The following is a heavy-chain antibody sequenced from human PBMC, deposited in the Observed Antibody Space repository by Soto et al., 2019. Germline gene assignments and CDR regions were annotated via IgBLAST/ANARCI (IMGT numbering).Heavy chain of an antibody. CDR3: AKDITLMVHYYGMDV. CDR2: ISYDGSNK. CDR1: GFAFSSYG. D-gene: IGHD3-22*01. V-gene: IGHV3-30*18. Sequence: PGGSLRLSCAGAGFAFSSYGMHWVRQAPGKGLEWVAVISYDGSNKYYADSVKGRFTISRDNSKNTLYLQMNSLRAEDTAVYYCAKDITLMVHYYGMDVWGQGTTVTVSS. J-gene: IGHJ6*02.